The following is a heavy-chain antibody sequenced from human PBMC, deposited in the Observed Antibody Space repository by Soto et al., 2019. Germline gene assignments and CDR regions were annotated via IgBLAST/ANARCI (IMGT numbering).Heavy chain of an antibody. CDR2: INHSGST. Sequence: SETLSLTCAVNGGSFSGYYWSWIRQPPGKGLEWIGEINHSGSTNYNPSLKSRVTISVDTSKNQFSLKLSSVTAAETAVYYCARVDRINWFDPWGQGTLVTVSS. CDR1: GGSFSGYY. CDR3: ARVDRINWFDP. V-gene: IGHV4-34*01. J-gene: IGHJ5*02.